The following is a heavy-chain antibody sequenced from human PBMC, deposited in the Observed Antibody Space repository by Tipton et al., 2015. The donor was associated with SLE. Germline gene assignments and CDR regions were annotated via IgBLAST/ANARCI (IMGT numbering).Heavy chain of an antibody. V-gene: IGHV4-34*01. Sequence: TLSLTCAVYGGSFSGYYWSWTRQPPGKGLEWIGEINHSGGTKYNPSLKSRVTISVDTSKNQFSLKLSSVTAADTAGYYCARAPGLGRDYYYYYYMDVWGKGPTVTVSS. CDR2: INHSGGT. J-gene: IGHJ6*03. CDR1: GGSFSGYY. CDR3: ARAPGLGRDYYYYYYMDV. D-gene: IGHD3/OR15-3a*01.